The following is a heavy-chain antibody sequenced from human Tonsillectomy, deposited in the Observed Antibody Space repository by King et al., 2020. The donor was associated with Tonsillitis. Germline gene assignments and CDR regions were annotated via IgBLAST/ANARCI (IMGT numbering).Heavy chain of an antibody. CDR1: GFTFSSYA. CDR3: AKVYYYDSSGYYYIEDWYFDL. D-gene: IGHD3-22*01. CDR2: ISGSGGST. Sequence: EVQLVESGGGLVQPGGSLRLSCAASGFTFSSYAMSWVRQAPGKGLEWVSAISGSGGSTYYADSVKDRFTISRDNSKNTLYLKMNSLRAEDTAVYYCAKVYYYDSSGYYYIEDWYFDLWGRGTLVTVSS. V-gene: IGHV3-23*04. J-gene: IGHJ2*01.